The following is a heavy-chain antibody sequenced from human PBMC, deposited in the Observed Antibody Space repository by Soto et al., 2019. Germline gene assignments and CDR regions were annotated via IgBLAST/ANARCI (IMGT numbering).Heavy chain of an antibody. V-gene: IGHV1-69*13. Sequence: SVKVSCKASGGTFSSYAISWVRQAPGQGIEWMGGIIPIFGTANHAQKLQGRVTMTEEESTSTGYRELSSLRSEDRDVYYCARRGSPYCTNGVCASGGACDSWGQGTMVTVSS. J-gene: IGHJ3*02. CDR3: ARRGSPYCTNGVCASGGACDS. D-gene: IGHD2-8*01. CDR2: IIPIFGTA. CDR1: GGTFSSYA.